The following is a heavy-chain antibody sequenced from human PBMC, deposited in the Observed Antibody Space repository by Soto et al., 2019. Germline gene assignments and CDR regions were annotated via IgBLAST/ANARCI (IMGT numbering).Heavy chain of an antibody. V-gene: IGHV1-8*01. CDR1: GYTFTSYD. J-gene: IGHJ6*02. D-gene: IGHD2-2*01. Sequence: ASVKVSCQASGYTFTSYDINWVRQATGQGLEWMGWMNPNSGNTGYAQKFQGRVTMTRNTSISTAYMELSSLRSEDTAVYYCARGYCISTSCSRYYYYYGMDVWGQGTTVTVSS. CDR3: ARGYCISTSCSRYYYYYGMDV. CDR2: MNPNSGNT.